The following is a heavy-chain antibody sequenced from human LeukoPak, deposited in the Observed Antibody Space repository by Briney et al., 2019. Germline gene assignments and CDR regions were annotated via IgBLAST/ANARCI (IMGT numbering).Heavy chain of an antibody. V-gene: IGHV1-2*02. Sequence: ASVKVSCKASGYTFTGYYMHWVRQAPGQGLEWMGWINPNSGGTNYAQKFQGRVTMTRDTSINTAYMELSRLRSDDTAVYYCARDVLGSETTGMGYYYYMDVWGKGTTVTISS. CDR2: INPNSGGT. CDR1: GYTFTGYY. J-gene: IGHJ6*03. D-gene: IGHD1-1*01. CDR3: ARDVLGSETTGMGYYYYMDV.